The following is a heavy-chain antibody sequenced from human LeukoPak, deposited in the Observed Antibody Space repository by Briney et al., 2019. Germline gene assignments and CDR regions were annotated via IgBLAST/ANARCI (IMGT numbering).Heavy chain of an antibody. CDR1: GVTFSTYW. Sequence: GGSLRLSCAASGVTFSTYWMHWVRQTPGKGLVWVSRINSDGSSTNSADSVKGRFTISRDNAKNTLYLQMNSLRAEDTAVYYCARDSCSGGTCYFGYWGQGTLVTVSS. CDR2: INSDGSST. CDR3: ARDSCSGGTCYFGY. D-gene: IGHD2-15*01. J-gene: IGHJ4*02. V-gene: IGHV3-74*01.